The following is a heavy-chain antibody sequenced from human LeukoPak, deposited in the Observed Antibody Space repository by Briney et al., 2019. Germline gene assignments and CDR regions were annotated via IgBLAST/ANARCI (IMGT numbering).Heavy chain of an antibody. V-gene: IGHV3-7*01. CDR3: APQGG. CDR1: GDSISSYY. Sequence: PSETLSLTCTVSGDSISSYYWNWIRQPPGKGLEWVANIKPDGCQTYYVDSVKGRFTISRDNAKNSVYLQMNSLSVEDTAVYFCAPQGGWGQGTLVTVSS. J-gene: IGHJ4*02. D-gene: IGHD3-16*01. CDR2: IKPDGCQT.